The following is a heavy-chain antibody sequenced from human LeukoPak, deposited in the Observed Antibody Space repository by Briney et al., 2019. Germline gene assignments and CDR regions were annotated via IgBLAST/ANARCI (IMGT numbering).Heavy chain of an antibody. V-gene: IGHV1-69*01. CDR2: ITPMFGTS. J-gene: IGHJ1*01. CDR1: GGTFSIHT. D-gene: IGHD1-14*01. CDR3: ARDSSEFRSLLFH. Sequence: SVKVSCKASGGTFSIHTISWVRQSPGQGLEWMGGITPMFGTSNYAQKFRGRVTITADESTSTAYVELSSLRSEDTAVYFCARDSSEFRSLLFHWGQGTLVTVSS.